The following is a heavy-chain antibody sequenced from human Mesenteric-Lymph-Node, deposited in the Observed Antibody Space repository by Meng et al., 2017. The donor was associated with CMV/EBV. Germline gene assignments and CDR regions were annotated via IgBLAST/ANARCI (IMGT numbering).Heavy chain of an antibody. Sequence: GESLKISGAASGFTFSDYSMNWVRQAPGKGLEWVSYISSSSTIYYADSVKGRFTISRDNAKHSLYLQMNSLRAEDTAVYYCVTPSGHLVYWGQGTLVTVSS. D-gene: IGHD6-6*01. V-gene: IGHV3-69-1*01. CDR1: GFTFSDYS. CDR2: ISSSSTI. J-gene: IGHJ4*02. CDR3: VTPSGHLVY.